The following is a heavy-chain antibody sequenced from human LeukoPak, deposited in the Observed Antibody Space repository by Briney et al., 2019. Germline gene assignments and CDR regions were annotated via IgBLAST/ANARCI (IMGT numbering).Heavy chain of an antibody. Sequence: PGGSLRLSCAASGFTFSSYWMSWVRQAPGKGLEWVANIKQDGSEKYYVDSVKGRFTISRDNAKNSLYLQMNSLRAEDTAVYYCASGEKQWLVRAPHFDYWGQGTLVTVSS. D-gene: IGHD6-19*01. CDR2: IKQDGSEK. CDR3: ASGEKQWLVRAPHFDY. V-gene: IGHV3-7*01. CDR1: GFTFSSYW. J-gene: IGHJ4*02.